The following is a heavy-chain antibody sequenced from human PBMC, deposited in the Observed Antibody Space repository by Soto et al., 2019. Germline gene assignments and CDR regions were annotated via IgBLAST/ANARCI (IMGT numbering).Heavy chain of an antibody. CDR1: GFNFRIYA. CDR3: SRGDREDTAVVIGARPGEYGMDV. Sequence: GGSLRLSCTASGFNFRIYAMHWVRQAPGKGLEWVAVISYDGARKAYANSVKGRFTISRDTSKNTLYLQMNSLRVEDTAAYYCSRGDREDTAVVIGARPGEYGMDVWGRGTTVTVSS. CDR2: ISYDGARK. J-gene: IGHJ6*02. D-gene: IGHD2-15*01. V-gene: IGHV3-30-3*01.